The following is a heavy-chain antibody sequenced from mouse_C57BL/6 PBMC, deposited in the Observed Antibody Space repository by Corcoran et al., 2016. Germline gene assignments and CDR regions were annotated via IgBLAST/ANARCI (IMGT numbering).Heavy chain of an antibody. D-gene: IGHD1-1*01. CDR2: INTYPGVP. V-gene: IGHV9-3*01. CDR1: GYTFTTYG. Sequence: QIQLVQSGPELKKPGETVKISCKASGYTFTTYGMSWVKQAPGKGLKWMGWINTYPGVPTYADDFKGRFAFSLETSASTAYLQINNLKNEDTATYFCARNGDYYGSRRGGARDYWGQGTSVTVSA. J-gene: IGHJ4*01. CDR3: ARNGDYYGSRRGGARDY.